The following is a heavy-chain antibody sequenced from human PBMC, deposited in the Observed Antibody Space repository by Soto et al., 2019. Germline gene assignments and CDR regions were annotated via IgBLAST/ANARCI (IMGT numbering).Heavy chain of an antibody. CDR3: EKDGGGGAYSTSWYEFDY. D-gene: IGHD6-13*01. J-gene: IGHJ4*02. V-gene: IGHV3-23*01. CDR2: ISDSGGGT. CDR1: GFTFSTYA. Sequence: EVQLLESGGALVQPGGSLRLSCAASGFTFSTYAMSWVRQAPGKGPEWVSVISDSGGGTNYADSVKGRFTISRDNSKNSLYLQMNSLGAEDTAVYYCEKDGGGGAYSTSWYEFDYWGQGTLVTVSS.